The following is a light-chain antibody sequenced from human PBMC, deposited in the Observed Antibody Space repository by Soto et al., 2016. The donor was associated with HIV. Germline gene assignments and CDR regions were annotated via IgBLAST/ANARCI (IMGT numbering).Light chain of an antibody. V-gene: IGLV3-21*03. J-gene: IGLJ2*01. CDR1: NIGSKS. CDR3: QVWDTNSDHVV. CDR2: DDN. Sequence: SYEPTQPPSVSVAPGKTARITCGGNNIGSKSVHWYQQKPGQAPVMVVYDDNDRPPGIPERFSGSNSGDTATLTINRVEAGDEADYYCQVWDTNSDHVVFGGGTKLTVL.